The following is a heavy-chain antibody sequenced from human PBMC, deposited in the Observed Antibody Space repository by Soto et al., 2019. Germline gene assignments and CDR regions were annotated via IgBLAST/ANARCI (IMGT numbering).Heavy chain of an antibody. D-gene: IGHD3-9*01. J-gene: IGHJ6*03. V-gene: IGHV1-46*01. CDR2: INPSGGST. CDR3: ARGGYFDWLLHYYYYYMDV. CDR1: GYTFTSYY. Sequence: ASVKVSCKASGYTFTSYYMHWVRPAPGQGLEWMGIINPSGGSTSYAQKFQGRVTMTRNTSISTAYMELSSLRSEDTAVYYCARGGYFDWLLHYYYYYMDVWGKGTTVTVSS.